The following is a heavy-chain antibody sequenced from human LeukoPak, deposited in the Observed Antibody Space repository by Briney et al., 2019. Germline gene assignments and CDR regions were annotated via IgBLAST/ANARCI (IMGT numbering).Heavy chain of an antibody. CDR1: GFTFSSYW. V-gene: IGHV3-7*01. Sequence: PGGSLRLSCAASGFTFSSYWMSWVRQAPGKGLEWVANIKQDGSEKYYVDSVKGRFTISRDNAKNSLYLQMNSLRAEDTAVYYCARDHPRAPLANGFDYWGQGTLVTVSS. J-gene: IGHJ4*02. CDR3: ARDHPRAPLANGFDY. CDR2: IKQDGSEK.